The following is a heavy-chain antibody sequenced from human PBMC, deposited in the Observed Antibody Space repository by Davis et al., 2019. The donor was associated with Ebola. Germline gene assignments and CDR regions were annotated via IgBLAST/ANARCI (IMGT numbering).Heavy chain of an antibody. V-gene: IGHV4-59*08. CDR2: IYHSGST. Sequence: MPSETLSLTCTVSGGSISSYYWSWIRQPPGKGLEWIGYIYHSGSTKYNPSLKSRVTISVDTSKNQLSLKLSSATAADTAVYYCARPWYSGTYYDAYDIWGQGTMVAVSS. CDR1: GGSISSYY. CDR3: ARPWYSGTYYDAYDI. D-gene: IGHD1-26*01. J-gene: IGHJ3*02.